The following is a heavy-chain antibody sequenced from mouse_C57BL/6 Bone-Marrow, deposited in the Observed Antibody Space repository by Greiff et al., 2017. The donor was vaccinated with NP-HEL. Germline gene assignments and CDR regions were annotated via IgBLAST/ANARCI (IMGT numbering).Heavy chain of an antibody. J-gene: IGHJ1*03. CDR3: ARYITYGSSYGWYFDV. Sequence: DVQLVESGGGLVQPGGSLSLSCAASGFTFTDYYMSWVRQPPGKALEWLGFIRNKANGYTTEYSASVKGRFTISRDNSQSILYLQMNALRAEDSATYYCARYITYGSSYGWYFDVWGTGTTVTVSS. CDR2: IRNKANGYTT. CDR1: GFTFTDYY. D-gene: IGHD1-1*01. V-gene: IGHV7-3*01.